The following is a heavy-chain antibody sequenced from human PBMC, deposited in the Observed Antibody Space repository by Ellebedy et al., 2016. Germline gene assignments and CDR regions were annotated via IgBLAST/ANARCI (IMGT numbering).Heavy chain of an antibody. J-gene: IGHJ6*02. D-gene: IGHD4-17*01. CDR2: IYHSGST. Sequence: SETLSLTCAVSGGSISSGGYSWSWIRQPPGKGLEWIGYIYHSGSTYYNPSLKSRVTISVDRSKNQFSLKLSSVTAADTAVYYCARAPDYGLMDVWGQGTTVTVSS. CDR1: GGSISSGGYS. V-gene: IGHV4-30-2*01. CDR3: ARAPDYGLMDV.